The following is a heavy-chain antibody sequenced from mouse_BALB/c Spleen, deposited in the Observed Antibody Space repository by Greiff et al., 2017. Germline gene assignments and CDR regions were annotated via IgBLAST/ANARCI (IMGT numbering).Heavy chain of an antibody. J-gene: IGHJ3*01. CDR2: ISYSGST. D-gene: IGHD2-2*01. Sequence: EVKLQESGPGLVKPSQSLSLTCTVTGYSITSDYAWNWIRQFPGNKLEWMGYISYSGSTSYNPSLKSRISITRDTSKNQFFLQLNSVTTEDTATYYCARDGYGAYWGQGTLVTVSA. CDR1: GYSITSDYA. CDR3: ARDGYGAY. V-gene: IGHV3-2*02.